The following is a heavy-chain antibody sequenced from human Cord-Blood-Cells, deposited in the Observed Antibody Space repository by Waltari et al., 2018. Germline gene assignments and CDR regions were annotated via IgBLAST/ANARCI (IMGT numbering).Heavy chain of an antibody. CDR3: ARGVREYSSSSNWFDP. J-gene: IGHJ5*02. Sequence: QVQLVQSGAEVKKPGASVKVSCKASGYTFTSYDINWVRQATGQGFEWVGWMNPNSGNTGYAQKFQGRVTITRNTSISTAYMELSSLRSEDTAVYYCARGVREYSSSSNWFDPWGQGTLVTVSS. D-gene: IGHD6-6*01. CDR2: MNPNSGNT. V-gene: IGHV1-8*03. CDR1: GYTFTSYD.